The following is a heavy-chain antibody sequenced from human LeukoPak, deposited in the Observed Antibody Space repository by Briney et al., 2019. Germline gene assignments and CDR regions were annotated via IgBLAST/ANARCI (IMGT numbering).Heavy chain of an antibody. Sequence: GGSLRLSCGAPGFTFSSYGMHWVRQAPGQGLEWMGIINPSGGSTSYAQKFQGRVTMTRDMSTSTVYMELSSLRSEDTAVYYCARDRYYYDSSGYYYYYYMDVWGKGTTVTVSS. J-gene: IGHJ6*03. CDR3: ARDRYYYDSSGYYYYYYMDV. CDR1: GFTFSSYG. V-gene: IGHV1-46*01. CDR2: INPSGGST. D-gene: IGHD3-22*01.